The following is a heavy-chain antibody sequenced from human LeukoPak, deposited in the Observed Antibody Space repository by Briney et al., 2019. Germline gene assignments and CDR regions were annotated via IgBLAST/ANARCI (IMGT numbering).Heavy chain of an antibody. CDR3: ARGLVVNAFDI. J-gene: IGHJ3*02. D-gene: IGHD3-22*01. CDR1: GGSISSSGYY. Sequence: PSETLSLTCTVSGGSISSSGYYWGWIRQPPGKGLEWIGSIYHSGSTYYNPSLKSRVTISVDTSKNQFSLKLSSVTAADTAVYYCARGLVVNAFDIWGQGTMVTVSS. V-gene: IGHV4-39*07. CDR2: IYHSGST.